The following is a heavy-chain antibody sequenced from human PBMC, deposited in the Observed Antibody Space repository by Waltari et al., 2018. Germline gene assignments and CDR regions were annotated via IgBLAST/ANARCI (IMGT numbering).Heavy chain of an antibody. Sequence: QVQLQESGPGLVKPSETLSLTCTVSGGSISSYYWSWIRQPPGKGLEWIGYIYYSGSTNYNPSLKSRVTISVDTSKNQFSLKLSSVTAADTAVYYCARETTPYYYGSGAIDYWGQGTLVTVSS. J-gene: IGHJ4*02. D-gene: IGHD3-10*01. CDR1: GGSISSYY. CDR3: ARETTPYYYGSGAIDY. V-gene: IGHV4-59*01. CDR2: IYYSGST.